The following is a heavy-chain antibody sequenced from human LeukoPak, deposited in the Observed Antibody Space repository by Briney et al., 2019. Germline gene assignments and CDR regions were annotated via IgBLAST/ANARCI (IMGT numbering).Heavy chain of an antibody. CDR3: ARDGPSHFLSSSAIDYYYYYGMDV. CDR2: IIPILGIA. V-gene: IGHV1-69*04. D-gene: IGHD2-2*02. J-gene: IGHJ6*02. Sequence: GPSVKVSCKASGGTFSSYAISWVRQAPGQGLEWMGRIIPILGIANYAQKFQGRVTITADKSTSTAYMELSSLRSEDTAVYYCARDGPSHFLSSSAIDYYYYYGMDVWGQGTTVTVSS. CDR1: GGTFSSYA.